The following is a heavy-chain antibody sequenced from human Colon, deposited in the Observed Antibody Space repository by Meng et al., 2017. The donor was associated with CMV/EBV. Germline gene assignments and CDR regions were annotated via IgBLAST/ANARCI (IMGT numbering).Heavy chain of an antibody. CDR1: GFTFSSSW. CDR3: VRDILRVGITYYFDY. V-gene: IGHV3-21*05. D-gene: IGHD1-26*01. J-gene: IGHJ4*02. Sequence: GESLKISCAASGFTFSSSWMSWVRQAPGKGLEWISYISGDGSDLFYGDSVRGRFTISRDNAKNSLYLQINSLRVEDTAVYYCVRDILRVGITYYFDYWGQGTLVTVSS. CDR2: ISGDGSDL.